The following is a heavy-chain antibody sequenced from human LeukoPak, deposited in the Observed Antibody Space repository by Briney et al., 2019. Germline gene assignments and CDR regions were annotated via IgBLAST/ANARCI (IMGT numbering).Heavy chain of an antibody. D-gene: IGHD4-23*01. Sequence: GESLKISCKASGYSFSTYWIGWVRQMPGKSPEWMGIIYPADSDTKYSPSFEGQVTFSADRSITTAYLQWSSLKASDTAMYYCARRELTPRRYFNYWGQGTLVTVSS. J-gene: IGHJ4*02. V-gene: IGHV5-51*01. CDR1: GYSFSTYW. CDR3: ARRELTPRRYFNY. CDR2: IYPADSDT.